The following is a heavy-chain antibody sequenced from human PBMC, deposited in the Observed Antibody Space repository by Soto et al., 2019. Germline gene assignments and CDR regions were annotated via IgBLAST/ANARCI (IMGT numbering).Heavy chain of an antibody. V-gene: IGHV3-53*01. CDR2: IYSGGST. CDR3: ARARGWQNPFDY. D-gene: IGHD6-19*01. J-gene: IGHJ4*02. CDR1: GFTVSSNY. Sequence: GGSLRLSXAASGFTVSSNYMSWVRQAPGKGLEWVSVIYSGGSTYYADSVKGRFTISRDNSKNTLYLQMNSLRAEDTAVYYCARARGWQNPFDYWGQGTLVTVS.